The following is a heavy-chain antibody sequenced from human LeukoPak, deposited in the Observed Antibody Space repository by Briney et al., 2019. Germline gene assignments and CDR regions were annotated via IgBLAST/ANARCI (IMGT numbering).Heavy chain of an antibody. CDR2: IYYSGST. CDR3: TRSGLTGMREYPRADYYYYGMDV. D-gene: IGHD2-2*02. V-gene: IGHV4-30-4*03. J-gene: IGHJ6*01. Sequence: SETPSLTCTVSGGSISSGDYYWSWIRQPPGKGLEWIGYIYYSGSTYYNPSLKSRVIMSVDPSTNQFSLKMTSVTAADTAVYFCTRSGLTGMREYPRADYYYYGMDVWGQGTAVTVSS. CDR1: GGSISSGDYY.